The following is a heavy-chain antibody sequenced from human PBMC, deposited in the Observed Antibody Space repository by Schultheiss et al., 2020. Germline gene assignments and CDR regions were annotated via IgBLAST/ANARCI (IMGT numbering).Heavy chain of an antibody. Sequence: GGSLRLSCSASGFTFSSYSMNWVRQAPGKGLDWVSAISGSGGSTYYADSVKGRFTISRDNSKNTLYLQMNSLRAEDTAVYYCARAAPIVVVPAAIGSGAFDIWGKGTMVTGSS. CDR3: ARAAPIVVVPAAIGSGAFDI. CDR1: GFTFSSYS. CDR2: ISGSGGST. J-gene: IGHJ3*02. D-gene: IGHD2-2*01. V-gene: IGHV3-23*01.